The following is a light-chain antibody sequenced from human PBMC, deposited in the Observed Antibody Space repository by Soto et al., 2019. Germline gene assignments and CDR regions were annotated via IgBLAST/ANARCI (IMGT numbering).Light chain of an antibody. CDR1: SGHSNYA. J-gene: IGLJ2*01. CDR3: QTWGSGIVV. V-gene: IGLV4-69*01. Sequence: QLVLTQSPSASASLGASVKLTCTLSSGHSNYAIAWHQQQSEKGPRYLMKLNSDGSHSKGDGIPDRFPGSSSGAERYLTTSSLQSEDEADYYCQTWGSGIVVFGGGTQLTVL. CDR2: LNSDGSH.